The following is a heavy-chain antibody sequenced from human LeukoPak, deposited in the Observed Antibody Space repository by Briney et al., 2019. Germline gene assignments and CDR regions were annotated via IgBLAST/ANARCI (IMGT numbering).Heavy chain of an antibody. J-gene: IGHJ4*02. CDR2: ITGGGDIT. Sequence: PGGSLRLSCAASGFVFSAYAMSWVRQAPGRGLEWVSGITGGGDITDYADSVKGRFTVARDNSKNTLYVQMSDLRAEDTAVYYCAKERYNSGWYDSDYWGQGTLVTVSS. D-gene: IGHD6-19*01. CDR3: AKERYNSGWYDSDY. V-gene: IGHV3-23*01. CDR1: GFVFSAYA.